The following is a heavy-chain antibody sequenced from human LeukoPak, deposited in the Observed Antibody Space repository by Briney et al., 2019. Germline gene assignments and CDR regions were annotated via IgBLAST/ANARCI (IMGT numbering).Heavy chain of an antibody. V-gene: IGHV2-70*11. Sequence: SGPTLVNPTQTLTLTCTFSGFSLSTSGVGVGWIRQPPGKALEWLARIDWDDDKYYSTSLKTRLTISKDTSKNQVVLTMTNMDPVDTATYYCARIFDANYYDSSGYFDYWGQGTLVTVSS. J-gene: IGHJ4*02. D-gene: IGHD3-22*01. CDR3: ARIFDANYYDSSGYFDY. CDR2: IDWDDDK. CDR1: GFSLSTSGVG.